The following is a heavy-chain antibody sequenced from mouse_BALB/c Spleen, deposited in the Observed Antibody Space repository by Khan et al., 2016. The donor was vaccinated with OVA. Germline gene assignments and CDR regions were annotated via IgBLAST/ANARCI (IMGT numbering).Heavy chain of an antibody. CDR1: GFSLSNYG. CDR3: ARETADYGNYEAMDY. V-gene: IGHV2-9*02. D-gene: IGHD2-1*01. J-gene: IGHJ4*01. Sequence: QVQLKESGPGLVAPSQSLSITCTVSGFSLSNYGVNWVRQPPGKGLEWRGIIWAGGSTNYNSALMSKLSIRKDNATSQVFLKRNSLQTEDTAMYYCARETADYGNYEAMDYGGQGTSVTVSS. CDR2: IWAGGST.